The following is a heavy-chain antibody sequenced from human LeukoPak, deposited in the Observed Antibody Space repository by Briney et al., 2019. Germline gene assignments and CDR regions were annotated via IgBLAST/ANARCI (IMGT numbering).Heavy chain of an antibody. CDR2: VTASARRT. V-gene: IGHV3-23*01. D-gene: IGHD3-22*01. CDR3: AKWRLSDRSGANFHS. J-gene: IGHJ4*02. CDR1: GFTFSNYA. Sequence: GGSLRLSYEASGFTFSNYAMSWVRQAPGKGLEWVSTVTASARRTYYADSVQGRFTISRDNSNNTLFLQVNSLRADATAVYHCAKWRLSDRSGANFHSWGQGTLVTVSS.